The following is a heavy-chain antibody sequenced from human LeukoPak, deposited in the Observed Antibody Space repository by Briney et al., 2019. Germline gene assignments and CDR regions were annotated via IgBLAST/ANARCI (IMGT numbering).Heavy chain of an antibody. CDR3: AKEESGGGGDAFDV. Sequence: PGESLRLSCAASGFTFSSYAMNWVRQVSGKGLEWVSVISGSGVRTYDAASVKGRFTISRDNSKNTLYLQMNSLRAEDTAVYYCAKEESGGGGDAFDVWGQGTMVTVSS. CDR1: GFTFSSYA. D-gene: IGHD3-16*01. CDR2: ISGSGVRT. V-gene: IGHV3-23*01. J-gene: IGHJ3*01.